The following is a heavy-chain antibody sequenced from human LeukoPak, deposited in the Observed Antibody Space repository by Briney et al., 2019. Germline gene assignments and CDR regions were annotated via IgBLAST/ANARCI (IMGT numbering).Heavy chain of an antibody. CDR2: INPNSGGT. V-gene: IGHV1-2*02. CDR1: GYTFTGYY. Sequence: ASVQVSCKVSGYTFTGYYMHWVRQAPGQGLEWMGWINPNSGGTIYAQKFQGRVTMTRDTSISTAYMELSRLRSDDTAVYYCARNPTSYYNSYYLDVWGKGTTVTVSS. J-gene: IGHJ6*03. CDR3: ARNPTSYYNSYYLDV.